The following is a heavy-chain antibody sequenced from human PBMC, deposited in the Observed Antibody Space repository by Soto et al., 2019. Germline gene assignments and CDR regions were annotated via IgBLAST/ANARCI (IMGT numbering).Heavy chain of an antibody. CDR3: ARGRYGDY. V-gene: IGHV1-18*01. Sequence: QVHLVQSGAEVKKPGASVKVSRKGSGYGFTTYGITWVRQAPGQGLEWMAWISAHNGNTNYAQKLQGRVTVTRDTSTSTAYMELRSLRSDDTAVYYCARGRYGDYWGQAALVTVSS. D-gene: IGHD1-1*01. CDR1: GYGFTTYG. CDR2: ISAHNGNT. J-gene: IGHJ4*02.